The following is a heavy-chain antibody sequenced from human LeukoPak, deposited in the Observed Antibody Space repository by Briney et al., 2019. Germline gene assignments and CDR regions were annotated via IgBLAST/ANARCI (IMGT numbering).Heavy chain of an antibody. CDR2: IYTSGST. J-gene: IGHJ4*02. V-gene: IGHV4-4*07. D-gene: IGHD1-26*01. Sequence: NPSETLSLTCTVSGGSISSYYWSWIRQPAGKGLEWIGRIYTSGSTNYNPSLKSRVTMSVDTSKNQLSLKLTSVTAADTAVYYCARGVGPTAQSTFDYWGQGALVTVSS. CDR1: GGSISSYY. CDR3: ARGVGPTAQSTFDY.